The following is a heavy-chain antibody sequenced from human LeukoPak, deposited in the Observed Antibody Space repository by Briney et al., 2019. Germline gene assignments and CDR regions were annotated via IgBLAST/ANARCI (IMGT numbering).Heavy chain of an antibody. V-gene: IGHV3-7*01. J-gene: IGHJ6*03. D-gene: IGHD3-10*01. CDR2: IKQDGSEK. CDR3: ARDFGGTYSYYYMDV. CDR1: GFIFSSYW. Sequence: PGGSLRLSCAASGFIFSSYWMSWVRQAPGKGLEWVANIKQDGSEKYYVDSVKGRFTISRDNSKNSLYLQMNTLRAEDSAVYYCARDFGGTYSYYYMDVWGKGTTVTVSS.